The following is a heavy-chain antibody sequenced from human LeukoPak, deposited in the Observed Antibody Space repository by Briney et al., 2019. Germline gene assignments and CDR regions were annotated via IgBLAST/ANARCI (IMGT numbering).Heavy chain of an antibody. CDR3: AREFDY. Sequence: PGGSLRLSCAASGFTFSRYTMHWVRQAPGKGLEWVAVISYDGSNKYYADSVKGRFTISRDSSKNTLYVQMNSLRAEDTAVYYCAREFDYWGQGTLVTVSS. CDR2: ISYDGSNK. CDR1: GFTFSRYT. V-gene: IGHV3-30*01. J-gene: IGHJ4*02.